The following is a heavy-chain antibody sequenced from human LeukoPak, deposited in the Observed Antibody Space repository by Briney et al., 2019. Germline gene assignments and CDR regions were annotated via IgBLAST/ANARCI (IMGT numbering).Heavy chain of an antibody. J-gene: IGHJ3*02. V-gene: IGHV1-46*01. CDR3: ARATMATNAFDI. Sequence: ASVKVSCKASGYTFTSYYMHWVRQAPGQGLEWMGITNPSGGSTSYAQKFQGRVTMTRDMSTSTVYMELSSLRSEDTAVYYCARATMATNAFDIWGQGTMVTVSS. CDR1: GYTFTSYY. CDR2: TNPSGGST. D-gene: IGHD5-24*01.